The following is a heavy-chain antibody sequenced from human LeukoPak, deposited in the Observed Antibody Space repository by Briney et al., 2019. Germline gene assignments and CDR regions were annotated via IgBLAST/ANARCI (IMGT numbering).Heavy chain of an antibody. CDR1: GYTFTSYG. V-gene: IGHV1-18*01. CDR2: ISAYNGNT. CDR3: ARVSPPLSEGYYFDY. Sequence: ASVKVSCKASGYTFTSYGISWVRQAPGQGLEWMGWISAYNGNTNYAQKLQGRVTMTTDTSTSTAYMELRSLRSDDTAVYYCARVSPPLSEGYYFDYWGQGTLVTVSS. J-gene: IGHJ4*02.